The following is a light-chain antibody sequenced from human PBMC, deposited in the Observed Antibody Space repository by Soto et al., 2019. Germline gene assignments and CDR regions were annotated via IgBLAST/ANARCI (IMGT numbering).Light chain of an antibody. CDR1: QSVSSSY. Sequence: EIVLTQSPGTLSLSPGERATLSCRASQSVSSSYLAWYQQKPGQAPRLLIYGASSRATGIPDRCSGSGSGTDFTLTSSRLEAEDFAVYYCQQYGRSPRTFGQGTKVEIK. J-gene: IGKJ1*01. CDR2: GAS. CDR3: QQYGRSPRT. V-gene: IGKV3-20*01.